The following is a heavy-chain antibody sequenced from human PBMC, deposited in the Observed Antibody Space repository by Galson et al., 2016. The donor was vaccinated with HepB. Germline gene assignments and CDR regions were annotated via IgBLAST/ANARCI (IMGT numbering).Heavy chain of an antibody. CDR3: ARPLTLVRGVLITAYGLDV. D-gene: IGHD3-10*01. Sequence: SVKVSCKASGGSFSSEAISWVRQGPGQGLEWMGGINPMFGTADYAQKFQGRVTITADESTKTAYMELSSLRSEDTAVYYCARPLTLVRGVLITAYGLDVWGQGTTLSLSS. CDR1: GGSFSSEA. J-gene: IGHJ6*02. CDR2: INPMFGTA. V-gene: IGHV1-69*13.